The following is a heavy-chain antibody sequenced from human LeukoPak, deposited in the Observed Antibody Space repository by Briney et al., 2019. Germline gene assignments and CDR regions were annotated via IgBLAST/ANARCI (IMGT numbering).Heavy chain of an antibody. CDR2: ISSSSSTI. J-gene: IGHJ1*01. D-gene: IGHD2-21*02. V-gene: IGHV3-48*04. Sequence: GGSLRLSCAASGFTFSSYSMNWVRQAPGKGLEWVSYISSSSSTIYYADSVKGRFTISRDNAKNSLYLQMNSLRAEDTAVYYCAKDCGGDCYSVSGYFQHWGQGTLVTVSS. CDR1: GFTFSSYS. CDR3: AKDCGGDCYSVSGYFQH.